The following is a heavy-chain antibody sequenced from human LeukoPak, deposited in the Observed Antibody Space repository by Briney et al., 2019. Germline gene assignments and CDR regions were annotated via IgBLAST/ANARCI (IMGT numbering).Heavy chain of an antibody. CDR1: GGTFTSYA. D-gene: IGHD6-19*01. J-gene: IGHJ3*02. V-gene: IGHV1-69*04. CDR3: ASSSGWPRVDDAFDI. CDR2: IIPILGIA. Sequence: ASVKVSCKASGGTFTSYAISWVRQAPGQGLEWMGRIIPILGIANYAQKFQGRVTITADKSTSTAYMELSSLRSEDTAVYYCASSSGWPRVDDAFDIWGQGTMVTVSS.